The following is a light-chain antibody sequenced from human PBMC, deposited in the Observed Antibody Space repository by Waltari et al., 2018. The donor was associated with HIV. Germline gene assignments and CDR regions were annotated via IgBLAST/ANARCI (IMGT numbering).Light chain of an antibody. Sequence: DIVMTESPLSLPVTPGQPASIPCRSSPSLLHSNGYNYLDWYLQKPGQSPQLLIYLGSNRASGVPDRFSGSGSGTDFTLKISRVEAEDVGVFYCMQALQTPTFGGGTKVEIK. V-gene: IGKV2-28*01. CDR1: PSLLHSNGYNY. CDR2: LGS. J-gene: IGKJ4*01. CDR3: MQALQTPT.